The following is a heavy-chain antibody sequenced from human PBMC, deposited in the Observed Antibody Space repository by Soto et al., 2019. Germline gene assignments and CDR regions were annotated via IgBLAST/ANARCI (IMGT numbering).Heavy chain of an antibody. D-gene: IGHD6-13*01. V-gene: IGHV4-34*01. CDR1: GGSFSGYY. J-gene: IGHJ6*02. Sequence: SETLSLTCAVYGGSFSGYYWSWIRQPPGKGLEWIREINHSGSTNYNPSLKSRVTISVDTSKNQFSLKLSSVTAADTAVYYCARGHSSSWYGDYYYGMDVWGQGTTVTVSS. CDR2: INHSGST. CDR3: ARGHSSSWYGDYYYGMDV.